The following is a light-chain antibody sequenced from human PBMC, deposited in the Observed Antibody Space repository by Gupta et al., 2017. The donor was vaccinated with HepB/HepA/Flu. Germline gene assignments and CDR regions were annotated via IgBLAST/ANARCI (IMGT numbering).Light chain of an antibody. V-gene: IGLV3-21*02. Sequence: SFELTQPPSVSVAPGQTATITCGGENVGSRSVHWYQHKAGQAPVLVIYNDSDRPSGIPERFYGSNSGNTASLTIAGVEAGDEADYDCQEWASTDHPRYFFGTGTTLTVL. CDR1: NVGSRS. J-gene: IGLJ1*01. CDR3: QEWASTDHPRYF. CDR2: NDS.